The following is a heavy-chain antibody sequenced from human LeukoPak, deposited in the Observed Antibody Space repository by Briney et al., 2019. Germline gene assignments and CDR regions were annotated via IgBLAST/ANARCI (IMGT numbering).Heavy chain of an antibody. CDR3: ARGLRYFDWSLDY. J-gene: IGHJ4*02. D-gene: IGHD3-9*01. V-gene: IGHV1-69*01. Sequence: GSSVKVSCKASGGNFISYAVGWVRQAPGQGLEWMGGLIPIFAKPKYAERFQDRITITADESTSTVYMELSSLRSDDTAVYYCARGLRYFDWSLDYWGQGTLVTVSS. CDR1: GGNFISYA. CDR2: LIPIFAKP.